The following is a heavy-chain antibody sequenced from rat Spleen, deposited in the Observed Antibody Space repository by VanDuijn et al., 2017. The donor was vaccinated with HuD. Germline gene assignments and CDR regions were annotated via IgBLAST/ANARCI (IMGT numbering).Heavy chain of an antibody. V-gene: IGHV5-25*01. CDR2: ISTGGGNT. CDR3: TAAYSVKYASFDY. CDR1: GFTFSNYY. J-gene: IGHJ2*01. D-gene: IGHD2-6*01. Sequence: EVQLVESGGGLVQPGRSMKLSCEVSGFTFSNYYMAWVRQAPTKGLEWLASISTGGGNTHYRDSVKGRFTISRDNAKSTLYLQMDSLSSEDTATYYCTAAYSVKYASFDYWGQGIMVTVSS.